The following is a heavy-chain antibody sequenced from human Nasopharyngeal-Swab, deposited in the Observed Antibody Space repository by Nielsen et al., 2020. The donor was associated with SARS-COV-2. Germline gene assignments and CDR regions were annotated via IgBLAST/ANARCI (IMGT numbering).Heavy chain of an antibody. CDR3: ARMDAATDF. V-gene: IGHV4-59*08. J-gene: IGHJ4*02. CDR2: VHYTGGT. Sequence: WIRQPPGKGLEWVGYVHYTGGTSYNPSLKSRVTISLDTSKKQFSLRLTSVTPADTAIYYCARMDAATDFWGQGTLVTVSS. D-gene: IGHD2-15*01.